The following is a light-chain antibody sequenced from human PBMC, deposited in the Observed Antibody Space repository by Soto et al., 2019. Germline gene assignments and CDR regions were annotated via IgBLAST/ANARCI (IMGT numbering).Light chain of an antibody. CDR1: QSISSSY. J-gene: IGKJ1*01. CDR3: QHYGSSPT. Sequence: EIVLTQSPGTLSLSPGERATLSCRAGQSISSSYLAWYQQKPGQAPRLRIYGVSSRATGIPDRFSGSGSGTDFTLTISRLEPEDFAVYYCQHYGSSPTFGQGTKVEFK. V-gene: IGKV3-20*01. CDR2: GVS.